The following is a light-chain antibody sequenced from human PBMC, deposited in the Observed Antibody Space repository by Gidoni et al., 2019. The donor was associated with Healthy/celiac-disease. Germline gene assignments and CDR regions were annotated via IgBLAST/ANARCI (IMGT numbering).Light chain of an antibody. CDR2: GAS. J-gene: IGKJ4*01. CDR1: QSVSSSY. V-gene: IGKV3-20*01. Sequence: ESVLTQSPGTLALSPGERATLSCRASQSVSSSYLAWYQQKPGQAPRLLLYGASSRATGIPDRFSGSGSGTDFTLPIIRLQPEDFAVSYCQQYGSSPPVTFGGGTKVEIK. CDR3: QQYGSSPPVT.